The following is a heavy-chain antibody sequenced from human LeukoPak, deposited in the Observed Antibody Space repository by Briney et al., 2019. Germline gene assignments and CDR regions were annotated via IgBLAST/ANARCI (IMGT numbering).Heavy chain of an antibody. CDR1: GDSVSSNSAA. CDR3: AREFTSSSWYYYYYYMDV. J-gene: IGHJ6*03. CDR2: TYYRSKWYN. V-gene: IGHV6-1*01. Sequence: SQTLSLTCAISGDSVSSNSAAWNWIRQSPSRGLEWLGRTYYRSKWYNDYAVSVKSRITINPDTSKNQFSLQLNSVTPEDTAVYYCAREFTSSSWYYYYYYMDVWGKGTTVTVSS. D-gene: IGHD6-13*01.